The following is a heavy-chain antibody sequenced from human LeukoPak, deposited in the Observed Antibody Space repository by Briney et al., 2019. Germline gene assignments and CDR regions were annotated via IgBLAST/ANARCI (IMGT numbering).Heavy chain of an antibody. D-gene: IGHD3-22*01. J-gene: IGHJ4*02. CDR1: GVSISSHY. V-gene: IGHV4-59*08. Sequence: SETLSLTCTVSGVSISSHYWSWIRQPPGKGLEWIGYIYYSGSTNYNPSLKSRVTISVDTNKIQFSLKLTSVTAADAAVYYCARSSGYMSYWGQGTLVTVSS. CDR2: IYYSGST. CDR3: ARSSGYMSY.